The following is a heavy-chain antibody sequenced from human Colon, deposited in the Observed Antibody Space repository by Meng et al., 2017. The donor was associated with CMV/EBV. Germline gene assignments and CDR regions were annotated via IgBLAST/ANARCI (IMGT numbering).Heavy chain of an antibody. CDR2: IGTAGDT. D-gene: IGHD5-12*01. J-gene: IGHJ4*02. CDR3: ARGGYPPLFDY. V-gene: IGHV3-13*01. CDR1: GFTFSSYD. Sequence: GESLKISCAASGFTFSSYDMHRVRQATGKGLEWVSAIGTAGDTYYPGSVKGRFTISRENAKNSLYLQMNSLRAGDTAVYYCARGGYPPLFDYWGQGTLVTVSS.